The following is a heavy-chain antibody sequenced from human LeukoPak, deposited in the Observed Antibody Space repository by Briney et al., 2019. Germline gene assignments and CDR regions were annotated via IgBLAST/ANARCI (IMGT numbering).Heavy chain of an antibody. CDR1: GFTFSSYD. CDR3: AKEGGYFDWPFTFDY. D-gene: IGHD3-9*01. J-gene: IGHJ4*02. CDR2: ISGSGDNT. Sequence: GGSLRLSCAASGFTFSSYDMSWVRQAPGKGLEWVSGISGSGDNTYSADSVKGRFTISRDNSKNTLYLQMNSLRAEDTAVYYCAKEGGYFDWPFTFDYWGQGTLVTVSS. V-gene: IGHV3-23*01.